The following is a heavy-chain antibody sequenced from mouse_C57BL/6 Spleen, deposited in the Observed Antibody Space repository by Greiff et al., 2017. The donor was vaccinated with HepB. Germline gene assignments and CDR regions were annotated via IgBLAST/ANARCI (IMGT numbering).Heavy chain of an antibody. CDR3: ARAVDYSNLDY. Sequence: VQLQQSGAELVKPGASVKISCKASGYAFSSYWMNWVKQRPGKGLEWIGQIYPGDGDTNYNGKFKGKATLTADKSSSTAYMQLSSLTSEDSAVYFCARAVDYSNLDYWGQGTTLTVSS. D-gene: IGHD2-5*01. J-gene: IGHJ2*01. CDR1: GYAFSSYW. CDR2: IYPGDGDT. V-gene: IGHV1-80*01.